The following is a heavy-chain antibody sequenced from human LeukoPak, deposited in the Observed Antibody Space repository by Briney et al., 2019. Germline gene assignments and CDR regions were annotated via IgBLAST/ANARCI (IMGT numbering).Heavy chain of an antibody. CDR2: FDPEDGET. Sequence: GASVKVSCKVSGYTLTELSMHWVRQAPGKGLEWMGGFDPEDGETIYAQKFQGRVTMTEDTSTDTAYMELSSLRSEDTAVYYCATGHSSGSAGRYYYYMDVWGKGTTVTVSS. D-gene: IGHD6-19*01. V-gene: IGHV1-24*01. CDR3: ATGHSSGSAGRYYYYMDV. CDR1: GYTLTELS. J-gene: IGHJ6*03.